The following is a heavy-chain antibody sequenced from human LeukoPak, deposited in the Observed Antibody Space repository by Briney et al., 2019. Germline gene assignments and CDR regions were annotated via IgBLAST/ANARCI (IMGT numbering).Heavy chain of an antibody. Sequence: KTSETLSLTCTVSGGSISSGGYYWSWIRQHPGKGLEWIGYIYYSGSTYYNPSLKSRVTISVDTSKNQFSLKLSSVTAADTAVYYCARLYGHYDILTGSGARFDPWGQGTLVTVSS. D-gene: IGHD3-9*01. CDR1: GGSISSGGYY. J-gene: IGHJ5*02. CDR3: ARLYGHYDILTGSGARFDP. V-gene: IGHV4-31*03. CDR2: IYYSGST.